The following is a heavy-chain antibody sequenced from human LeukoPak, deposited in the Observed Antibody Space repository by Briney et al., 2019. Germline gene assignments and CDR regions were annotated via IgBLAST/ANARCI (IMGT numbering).Heavy chain of an antibody. V-gene: IGHV4-59*01. CDR1: GGSISSYY. D-gene: IGHD3-22*01. CDR2: IYDSGST. J-gene: IGHJ3*02. CDR3: ASLTTADAFDI. Sequence: PSETLSLTCTVSGGSISSYYWSWIRQPPGKGLEWIGYIYDSGSTNYNPSLKSRVTISVDTSKNQFSLKLSSVTAADTAVFYCASLTTADAFDIWGQGPMVTVSS.